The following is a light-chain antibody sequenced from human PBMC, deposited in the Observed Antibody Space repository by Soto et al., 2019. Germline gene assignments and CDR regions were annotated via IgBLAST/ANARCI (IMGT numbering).Light chain of an antibody. Sequence: DIQMTQSPSSLSASVGERATLSCLASQSISTYLHWYQQKPGKAPKLLIYDASSLASGVPSRFSGSGSGTEFTLTISSLQPDDFATYYCQQYNSYSPRTFGGGTKVDIK. V-gene: IGKV1-5*01. J-gene: IGKJ4*01. CDR2: DAS. CDR1: QSISTY. CDR3: QQYNSYSPRT.